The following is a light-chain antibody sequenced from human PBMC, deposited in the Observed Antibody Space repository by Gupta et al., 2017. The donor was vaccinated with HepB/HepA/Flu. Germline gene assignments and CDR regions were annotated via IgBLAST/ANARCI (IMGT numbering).Light chain of an antibody. Sequence: EIVLTQSPATLSVSPGEQATLSCRASQSIRTNLAWYQQKPGQAPRLLIYAASTRATGIPARFSGSGYGTEXTLTISXRQLADFGFYYCQRVNNWPALTFGXATKVQIK. CDR1: QSIRTN. CDR2: AAS. J-gene: IGKJ4*01. CDR3: QRVNNWPALT. V-gene: IGKV3-15*01.